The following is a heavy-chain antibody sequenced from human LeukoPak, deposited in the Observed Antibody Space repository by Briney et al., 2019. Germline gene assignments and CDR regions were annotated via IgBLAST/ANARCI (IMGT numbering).Heavy chain of an antibody. CDR3: SRVRGYSYGYGDY. Sequence: PGRSMRLSSTASEFTFGDYAMSWVRQAPGKGQGWVGFISSKAYGGTTEYAASVKGRFTISRDDSKSIAYLQVNSLKTEYTAVYYCSRVRGYSYGYGDYWGQGTLVTVSA. J-gene: IGHJ4*02. D-gene: IGHD5-18*01. CDR2: ISSKAYGGTT. V-gene: IGHV3-49*04. CDR1: EFTFGDYA.